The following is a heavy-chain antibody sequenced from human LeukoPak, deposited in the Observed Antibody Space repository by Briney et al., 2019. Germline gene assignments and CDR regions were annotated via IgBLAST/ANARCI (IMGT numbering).Heavy chain of an antibody. CDR1: GGSISSSSYY. V-gene: IGHV4-39*01. CDR3: ARHLRQEVIAVAGTPYYFDY. Sequence: SETLSLTCTVSGGSISSSSYYWGWIRQPPGKGLEWIGSIYYSGSTYYNPSLKSRVTISVDTSKNQFSLKLSSETAADTAVYYCARHLRQEVIAVAGTPYYFDYWGQGTLVTVSS. CDR2: IYYSGST. D-gene: IGHD6-19*01. J-gene: IGHJ4*02.